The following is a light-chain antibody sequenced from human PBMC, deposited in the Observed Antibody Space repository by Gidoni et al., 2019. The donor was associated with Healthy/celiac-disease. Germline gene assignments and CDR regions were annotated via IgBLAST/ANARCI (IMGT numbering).Light chain of an antibody. J-gene: IGKJ2*01. V-gene: IGKV2-28*01. CDR1: QSLLHSNGYNY. CDR3: MQALQTPPYT. CDR2: LGS. Sequence: DIVMTQSPLSLPVTPGEPASIPCRSSQSLLHSNGYNYLDWYLQKPGQSPQLLIYLGSNRVTGVPDRFSGSGSGTDFTLKISRVEAEDVGVYYCMQALQTPPYTFGQXTKLEIK.